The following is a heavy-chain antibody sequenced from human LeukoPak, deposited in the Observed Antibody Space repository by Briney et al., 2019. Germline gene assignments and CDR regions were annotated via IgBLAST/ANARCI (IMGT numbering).Heavy chain of an antibody. CDR1: GFTFSSYW. CDR3: ARDYYYGPGRLGYMDV. J-gene: IGHJ6*03. V-gene: IGHV3-7*01. D-gene: IGHD3-10*01. CDR2: IRQDGSEK. Sequence: GGSLRLSCAASGFTFSSYWMSWVRQAPGKGLEWVANIRQDGSEKYYVDSVKGRFTISRDNAKNSLYLQMNSLRAEDTAVYYCARDYYYGPGRLGYMDVWGKGTTVTVSS.